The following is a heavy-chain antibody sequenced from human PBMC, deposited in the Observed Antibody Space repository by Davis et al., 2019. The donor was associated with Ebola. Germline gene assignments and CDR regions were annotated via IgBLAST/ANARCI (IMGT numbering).Heavy chain of an antibody. J-gene: IGHJ6*04. Sequence: GESLKISCTASGFTFSSYWMSWVRQAPGKGLEWVANIKQDGSEKFYVDSVKGRFTISRDNAKNSLYLQMNSLRAEDTAVYYCAKAVVAGSRYFYYYGMDVWGIGTTVTVSS. D-gene: IGHD2-2*01. CDR3: AKAVVAGSRYFYYYGMDV. CDR2: IKQDGSEK. V-gene: IGHV3-7*03. CDR1: GFTFSSYW.